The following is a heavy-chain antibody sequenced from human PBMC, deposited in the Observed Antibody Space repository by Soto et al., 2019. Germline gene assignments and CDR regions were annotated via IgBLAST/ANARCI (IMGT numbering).Heavy chain of an antibody. CDR3: RGGWLLN. D-gene: IGHD3-22*01. Sequence: QVQLVESGGGVVQPGRSLRLSCAASGFTFSSYAMHWVRQAPGKGLEWVAVISYDGSNKYYADSVKGRFTIPRDNSKNTLYLQMNSLRAEDTAVYYCRGGWLLNWGQGTLVTVSS. CDR2: ISYDGSNK. J-gene: IGHJ4*02. CDR1: GFTFSSYA. V-gene: IGHV3-30-3*01.